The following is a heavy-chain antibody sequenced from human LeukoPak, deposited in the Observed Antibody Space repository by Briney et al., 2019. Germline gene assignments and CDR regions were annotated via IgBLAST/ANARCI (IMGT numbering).Heavy chain of an antibody. CDR1: GVSLSTSGVG. V-gene: IGHV2-5*02. CDR2: IYWDDDK. Sequence: SGPTLAKPTQTLTLTCTFSGVSLSTSGVGVGWIRQPPGKALEWLAIIYWDDDKRYSPSLKSRLTITKDTSKNQVVLTMTNMDPGDTATYYCAYRTTTGNYVRWFDPWGQGTLVTVSS. J-gene: IGHJ5*02. CDR3: AYRTTTGNYVRWFDP. D-gene: IGHD4-11*01.